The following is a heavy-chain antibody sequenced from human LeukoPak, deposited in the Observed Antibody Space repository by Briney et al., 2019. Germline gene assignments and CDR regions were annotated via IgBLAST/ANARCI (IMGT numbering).Heavy chain of an antibody. V-gene: IGHV3-7*01. CDR2: IKQDGSEK. CDR1: GFTFSSFW. CDR3: ASGSSYSPNWFDP. J-gene: IGHJ5*02. Sequence: GGPLRLSCAASGFTFSSFWMSWVRQAPGKGLEWVASIKQDGSEKYYVDSVEGRFTISRDNAKNSLYLQMNSLRAEDTAVYYCASGSSYSPNWFDPWGQGTLVTVSS. D-gene: IGHD2-15*01.